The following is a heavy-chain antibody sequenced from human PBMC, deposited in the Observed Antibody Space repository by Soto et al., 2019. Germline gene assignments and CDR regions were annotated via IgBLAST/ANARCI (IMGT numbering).Heavy chain of an antibody. D-gene: IGHD5-18*01. CDR1: GGSISSYY. J-gene: IGHJ6*02. CDR2: IYYSGST. CDR3: ARQPIYSYGYDYYYYGMDV. V-gene: IGHV4-59*08. Sequence: SETLSLTCTVSGGSISSYYWSWIRQPPGKGLEWIGYIYYSGSTNYNPSLKSRVTISVDTSKNQFSLKLSSVTAADTAVYYCARQPIYSYGYDYYYYGMDVWGQGTTVTVSS.